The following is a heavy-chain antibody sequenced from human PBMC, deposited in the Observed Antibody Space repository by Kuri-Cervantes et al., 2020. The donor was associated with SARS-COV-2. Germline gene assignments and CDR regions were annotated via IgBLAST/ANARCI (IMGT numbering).Heavy chain of an antibody. J-gene: IGHJ6*02. Sequence: GESLKISCAASGFTFSSYAMHWVRQAPGKGLEWVAVISYDGSNKYYADSVKGRFTISRDNSKNTLYLQMNSLRAEDTAVYHCARDPQRYFDWLLSYYYYGMDVWGQGTTVTVSS. CDR3: ARDPQRYFDWLLSYYYYGMDV. V-gene: IGHV3-30-3*01. CDR1: GFTFSSYA. D-gene: IGHD3-9*01. CDR2: ISYDGSNK.